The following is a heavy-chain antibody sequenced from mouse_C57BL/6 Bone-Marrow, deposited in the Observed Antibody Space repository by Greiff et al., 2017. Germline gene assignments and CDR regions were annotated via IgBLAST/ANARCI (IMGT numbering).Heavy chain of an antibody. CDR1: GYTFTSYG. CDR3: ARLGYYYAMDY. V-gene: IGHV1-81*01. Sequence: QVHVKQSGAELARPGASVKLSCKASGYTFTSYGISWVKQRTGQGLEWIGEIYPRSGNTYYNEKFKGKATLTADKSSSTAYMELRSLTSEDSAVXYCARLGYYYAMDYWGQGTSVTVSS. J-gene: IGHJ4*01. CDR2: IYPRSGNT.